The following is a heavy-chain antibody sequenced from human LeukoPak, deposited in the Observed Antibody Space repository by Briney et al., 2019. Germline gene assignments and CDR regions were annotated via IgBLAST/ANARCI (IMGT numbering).Heavy chain of an antibody. Sequence: GGSLRLSCAASGFTFSSYSMNWVRQAPGKGLEWVSYISSSSYYIYYADSVKGRFTISRDNAKNSLYLQMNSLRVEDTAVYFCARYVVPSSLDYWGQRTLVTVSS. CDR2: ISSSSYYI. D-gene: IGHD2-15*01. V-gene: IGHV3-21*01. CDR3: ARYVVPSSLDY. J-gene: IGHJ4*02. CDR1: GFTFSSYS.